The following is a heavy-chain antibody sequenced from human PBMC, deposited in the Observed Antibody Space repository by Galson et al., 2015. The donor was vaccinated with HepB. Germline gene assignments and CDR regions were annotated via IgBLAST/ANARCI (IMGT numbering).Heavy chain of an antibody. CDR3: AKAARPGYSSSWYYFDY. V-gene: IGHV3-23*01. Sequence: SLRLSCAASGFTFSSYAMSWVRQAPGKGLEWVSAISGSGGSTYYADSVKGRFTISSDNSKNTLYLQMNSLRAEDTAVYYCAKAARPGYSSSWYYFDYWGQGTLVTVSS. CDR2: ISGSGGST. D-gene: IGHD6-13*01. CDR1: GFTFSSYA. J-gene: IGHJ4*02.